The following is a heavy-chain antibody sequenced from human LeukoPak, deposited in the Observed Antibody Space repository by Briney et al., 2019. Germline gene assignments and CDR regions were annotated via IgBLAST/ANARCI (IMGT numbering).Heavy chain of an antibody. CDR3: ARYYCSGGICYSFDY. CDR2: IYYSGST. J-gene: IGHJ4*02. D-gene: IGHD2-15*01. Sequence: PSETLSLTCTVSGGSISGYYWSWIRQPPGKGLEWIGYIYYSGSTNCSPSLKSRVTISVDASKNQFSLKLSSVTAADTAVYYCARYYCSGGICYSFDYWGQGTLVTVSS. V-gene: IGHV4-59*01. CDR1: GGSISGYY.